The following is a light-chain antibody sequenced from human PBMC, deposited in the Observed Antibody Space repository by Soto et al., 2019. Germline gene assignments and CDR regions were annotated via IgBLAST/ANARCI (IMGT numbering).Light chain of an antibody. CDR1: SSNIGSTYD. CDR2: GNT. J-gene: IGLJ1*01. CDR3: QSYDDSLSVHYV. Sequence: QAVLTQPPSVSGAPGQRVTISCTGSSSNIGSTYDVQWYQQLPGTAPKLLIHGNTDRPSGVPDRFSGSKSGTSASLAITGLQADHEADYYCQSYDDSLSVHYVFGTGTKLTVL. V-gene: IGLV1-40*01.